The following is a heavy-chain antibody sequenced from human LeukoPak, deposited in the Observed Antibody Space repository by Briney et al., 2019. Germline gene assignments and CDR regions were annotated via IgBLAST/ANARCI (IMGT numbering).Heavy chain of an antibody. Sequence: GGSLRLSCAASGFTFSSYAMHWVRQAPGKGLEWVAVISYDGSNKYYADSVKGRFTISRENSKNTLYLQMNSLRAEDTAVYYCARDARRPRDVVVTSDDLDYWGQGTLVTVSS. D-gene: IGHD2-21*02. CDR2: ISYDGSNK. CDR3: ARDARRPRDVVVTSDDLDY. CDR1: GFTFSSYA. J-gene: IGHJ4*02. V-gene: IGHV3-30*01.